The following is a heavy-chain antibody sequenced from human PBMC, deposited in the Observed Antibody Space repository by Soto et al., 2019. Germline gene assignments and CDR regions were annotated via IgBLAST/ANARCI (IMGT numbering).Heavy chain of an antibody. CDR2: IYYSGST. CDR3: ARDISGRDSFFDY. Sequence: PSETLSLTCTVSGGSISSYYWSWIRQPPGKGLEWIGYIYYSGSTNYNPSLKSRVTISVDTSKNQFSLKLSSVTAADTAVYYCARDISGRDSFFDYWGQGTLVTVSS. CDR1: GGSISSYY. J-gene: IGHJ4*02. D-gene: IGHD6-25*01. V-gene: IGHV4-59*01.